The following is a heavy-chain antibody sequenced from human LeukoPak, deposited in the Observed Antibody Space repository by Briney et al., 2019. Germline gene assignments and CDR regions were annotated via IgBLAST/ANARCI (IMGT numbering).Heavy chain of an antibody. CDR2: IHDDGRT. CDR1: GGSMSDSIT. D-gene: IGHD6-25*01. J-gene: IGHJ4*02. Sequence: SETLSLTCSVSGGSMSDSITWGWVRQPPGKGLEWLANIHDDGRTTPNPSLRSRLTISQDRSKNQFSLKVSSVTAADTAFYYCAKVLTAAGLGLWGQGILVTVSS. CDR3: AKVLTAAGLGL. V-gene: IGHV4/OR15-8*01.